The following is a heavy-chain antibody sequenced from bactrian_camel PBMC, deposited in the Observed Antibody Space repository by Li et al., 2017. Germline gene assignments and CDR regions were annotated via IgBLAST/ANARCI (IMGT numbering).Heavy chain of an antibody. CDR1: ADIISSNC. D-gene: IGHD1*01. CDR2: LSGTAANV. V-gene: IGHV3S53*01. Sequence: HVQLVESGGGSVQAGGYLRISCTASADIISSNCMGWFRQAPGKSREGVAALSGTAANVQYADSVKDRFSASRDNDKNTFYLQMNSLKPEDTAMYYCAADSVVPLRAWLYSPHGMDYRGKGTQVTVS. J-gene: IGHJ7*01.